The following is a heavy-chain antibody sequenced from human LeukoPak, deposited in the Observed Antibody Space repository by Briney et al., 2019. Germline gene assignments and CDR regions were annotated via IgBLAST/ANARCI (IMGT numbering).Heavy chain of an antibody. V-gene: IGHV1-2*02. J-gene: IGHJ6*03. Sequence: ASVKVSCKASGYTFTGYYMHWVRQAPGQGLEWMGWINPNSGGTNYAQKFQGRVTMTRDTSISTAYMELSRLRSDDTAVYYCARNPVPVRAGYYYYYYMDVWGKGTTVTVS. CDR3: ARNPVPVRAGYYYYYYMDV. D-gene: IGHD4-11*01. CDR1: GYTFTGYY. CDR2: INPNSGGT.